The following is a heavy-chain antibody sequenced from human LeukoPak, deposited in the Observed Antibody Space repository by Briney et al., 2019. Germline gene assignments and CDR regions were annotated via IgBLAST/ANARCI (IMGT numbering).Heavy chain of an antibody. CDR3: ARENGDYAFDY. J-gene: IGHJ4*02. V-gene: IGHV4-34*01. Sequence: SETLSLTCAVYGGSFRGYYWSWIRQPPGKGLEWIGEINHSGSSNYNPSLKSRVTISLDTSKNQFSLRLSSVIVADTAVYYCARENGDYAFDYWGQGTLVTVSS. D-gene: IGHD4-17*01. CDR1: GGSFRGYY. CDR2: INHSGSS.